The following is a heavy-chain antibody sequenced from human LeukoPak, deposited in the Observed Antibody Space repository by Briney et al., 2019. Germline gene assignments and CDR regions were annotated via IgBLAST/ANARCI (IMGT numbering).Heavy chain of an antibody. D-gene: IGHD1-1*01. CDR1: GYTLTELS. CDR2: FDPEDGET. Sequence: ASVKVSCKVSGYTLTELSMHWVRQAPGKGLEWMGGFDPEDGETIYAQKFQGRVTMTEDTSTDTAYMELSSLRSEDTAVYYCATDRGRVDAFDIWGQGTMDTVSS. V-gene: IGHV1-24*01. CDR3: ATDRGRVDAFDI. J-gene: IGHJ3*02.